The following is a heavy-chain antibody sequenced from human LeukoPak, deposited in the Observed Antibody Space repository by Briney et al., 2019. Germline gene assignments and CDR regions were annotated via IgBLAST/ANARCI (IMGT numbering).Heavy chain of an antibody. J-gene: IGHJ6*02. CDR1: GFTFSSYA. CDR2: ISGSGGST. CDR3: AKESSWYGDYYYYGMDV. D-gene: IGHD6-13*01. V-gene: IGHV3-23*01. Sequence: WGSLRLSCAASGFTFSSYAMSWVRQAPGKGLEWVSAISGSGGSTYYADSLKCRFTISRDNSKNTLYLQMNSLRAEDTAVYYCAKESSWYGDYYYYGMDVWGQRTTVTVSS.